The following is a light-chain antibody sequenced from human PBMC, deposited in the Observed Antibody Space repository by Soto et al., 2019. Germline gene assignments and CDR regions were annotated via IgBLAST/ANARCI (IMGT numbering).Light chain of an antibody. V-gene: IGKV3-20*01. CDR3: QQYAGSPWT. CDR1: QSVSSSY. CDR2: DTS. J-gene: IGKJ1*01. Sequence: EIVLTQSPGTLSLSPGERATLSCRASQSVSSSYLVWYQQKPGQAPRLLIYDTSSRSTGIPDRLSGSGSGTDFTLTISRLEPEDFAVYYCQQYAGSPWTFGQGTKVDIK.